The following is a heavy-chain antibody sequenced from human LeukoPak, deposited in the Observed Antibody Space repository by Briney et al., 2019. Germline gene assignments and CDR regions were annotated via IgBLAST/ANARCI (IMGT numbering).Heavy chain of an antibody. CDR3: ARKDYDILTGYANGWFDP. Sequence: PSETLSLTCAVYGGSFSGYYWSWIRQPPGKGLEWIGEINHSGSTKYNPSLKSRVTISVDTSKNQFSLKLSSVTAADTAVYYCARKDYDILTGYANGWFDPWGQGTLVTVSS. CDR2: INHSGST. D-gene: IGHD3-9*01. CDR1: GGSFSGYY. V-gene: IGHV4-34*01. J-gene: IGHJ5*02.